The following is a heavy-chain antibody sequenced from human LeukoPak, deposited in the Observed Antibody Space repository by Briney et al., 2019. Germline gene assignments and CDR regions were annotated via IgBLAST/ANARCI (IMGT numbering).Heavy chain of an antibody. CDR3: ARGYGGAFDI. D-gene: IGHD4-17*01. CDR2: IVQDGSQK. Sequence: GGSLRLSCAASGFTFSSHWMSWVRQAPGKGLEWVANIVQDGSQKYYVDSVKGRFTISRDNGKNSLYLQMNSLRAEDTAVYYCARGYGGAFDIWGQGTMVTVSS. V-gene: IGHV3-7*01. CDR1: GFTFSSHW. J-gene: IGHJ3*02.